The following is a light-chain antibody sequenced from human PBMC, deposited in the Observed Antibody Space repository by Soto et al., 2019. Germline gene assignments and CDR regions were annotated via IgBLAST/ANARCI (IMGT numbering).Light chain of an antibody. J-gene: IGKJ2*01. CDR3: MQALQTPYT. Sequence: DIVMTQSPLSLPVTPGEPASISCRSSQSLLHSNGYNYLDWYLQKPGQSPQLLIYLGSNRASGVPDRFSRSGSGTDFTLKISRAEAEDVGVYYCMQALQTPYTFGQGTKLEIK. V-gene: IGKV2-28*01. CDR1: QSLLHSNGYNY. CDR2: LGS.